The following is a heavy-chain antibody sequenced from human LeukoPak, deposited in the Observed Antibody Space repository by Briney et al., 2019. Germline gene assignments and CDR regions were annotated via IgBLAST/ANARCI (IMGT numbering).Heavy chain of an antibody. J-gene: IGHJ4*02. CDR3: ATRVGALDY. CDR1: GGSFSGYY. Sequence: PSETLSLTCAVYGGSFSGYYWSWIRQPPGKGLEWVGEINHSGSTNYNPSLKRRVTISVDTSKNQFSLKLSSVTAADTAVYYCATRVGALDYWGQGTLVTVSS. V-gene: IGHV4-34*01. D-gene: IGHD1-26*01. CDR2: INHSGST.